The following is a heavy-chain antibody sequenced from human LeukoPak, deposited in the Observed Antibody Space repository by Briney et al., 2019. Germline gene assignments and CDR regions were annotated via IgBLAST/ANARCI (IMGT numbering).Heavy chain of an antibody. Sequence: SETLSLTCTVSGYSINSDYYWGWIRQPPGKGLEWIANFYHSGSTYYSPSLKSRVTISIDTSKNQFSLNLGSVTAADTAVYYCARVLRSSRGAFDYWGQGTLVIVSS. CDR3: ARVLRSSRGAFDY. CDR2: FYHSGST. V-gene: IGHV4-38-2*02. J-gene: IGHJ4*02. D-gene: IGHD3-10*01. CDR1: GYSINSDYY.